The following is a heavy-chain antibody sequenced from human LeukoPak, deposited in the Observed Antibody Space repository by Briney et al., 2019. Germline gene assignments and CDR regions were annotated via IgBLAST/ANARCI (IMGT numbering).Heavy chain of an antibody. CDR1: GGTISSGGYY. Sequence: PSETLSLTCTVSGGTISSGGYYGSWIRQHPGKGLEWIGYIYYSGSTYYNPSLKSRVTISVDTSKNQFSLKLSSVTAADTAEYYCARASEDIVVVPAGLHYYYGMDVWGQGTTVTVSS. J-gene: IGHJ6*02. CDR3: ARASEDIVVVPAGLHYYYGMDV. CDR2: IYYSGST. D-gene: IGHD2-2*01. V-gene: IGHV4-31*03.